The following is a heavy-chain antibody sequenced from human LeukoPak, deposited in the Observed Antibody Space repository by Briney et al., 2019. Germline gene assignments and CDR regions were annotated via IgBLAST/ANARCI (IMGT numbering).Heavy chain of an antibody. D-gene: IGHD3-16*01. V-gene: IGHV1-69*13. CDR1: GGTFSSYA. J-gene: IGHJ4*02. CDR2: IIPIFGTA. CDR3: ARAPANYGIDDY. Sequence: SVKVSCKASGGTFSSYAISWVRQAPGQGLEWMGGIIPIFGTANYAQKFQGRVTITADESTSTAYMELSSLRSEDTAVYYCARAPANYGIDDYWGQGTLVTVSS.